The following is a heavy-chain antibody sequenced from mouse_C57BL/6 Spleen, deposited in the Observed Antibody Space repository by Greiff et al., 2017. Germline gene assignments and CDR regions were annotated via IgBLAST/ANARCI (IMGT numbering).Heavy chain of an antibody. CDR3: SRRYRSRAYFDY. J-gene: IGHJ2*01. CDR2: ILPGSGST. D-gene: IGHD1-1*01. V-gene: IGHV1-9*01. CDR1: GYTFTGYW. Sequence: VQLQQSGAELVKPGASVKLSCTATGYTFTGYWMSWVKQRPGQGLEWIGEILPGSGSTNYTEKFKGQATFTADTSSNTASMQLRSLTTEDSAFFFCSRRYRSRAYFDYWGQGTTLTVSS.